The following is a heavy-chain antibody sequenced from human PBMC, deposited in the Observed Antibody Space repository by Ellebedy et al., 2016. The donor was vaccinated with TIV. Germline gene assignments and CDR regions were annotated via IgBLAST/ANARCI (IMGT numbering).Heavy chain of an antibody. D-gene: IGHD6-19*01. CDR1: GFTFSSYA. CDR3: AKDQGVEEWLDAFDI. V-gene: IGHV3-23*01. CDR2: ISGSGGST. J-gene: IGHJ3*02. Sequence: GESLKISXAASGFTFSSYAMSWVRQAPGKGLEWVSAISGSGGSTYYADSVKGWFTISRDNSKNTLYLQMNSLRAEDTAVYYCAKDQGVEEWLDAFDIWGQGTMVTVSS.